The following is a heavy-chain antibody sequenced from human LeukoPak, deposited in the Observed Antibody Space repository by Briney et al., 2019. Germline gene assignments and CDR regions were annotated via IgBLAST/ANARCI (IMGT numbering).Heavy chain of an antibody. CDR3: ARVATRKHLDV. J-gene: IGHJ6*04. CDR2: MNPNSGNT. Sequence: ASVKVSCTASGYTFTSYDINWVRQATGQGPEWMGWMNPNSGNTAYAQKFQGRVTITRNTSINTAYMELFSLRSDDTAVYYCARVATRKHLDVWGKGTTVTVSS. CDR1: GYTFTSYD. V-gene: IGHV1-8*01.